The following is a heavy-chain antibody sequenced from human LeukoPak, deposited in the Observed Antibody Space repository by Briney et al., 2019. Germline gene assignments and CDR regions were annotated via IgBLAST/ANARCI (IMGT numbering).Heavy chain of an antibody. J-gene: IGHJ5*02. CDR3: ARGRAAYYDFWSGYDDNWFDP. CDR2: ISSNGGST. Sequence: PGGSLRLSCAASGFTFSSYAMHWVRQAPGKGLEYVSAISSNGGSTYYANSVKGRFTISRDNSKNTLYLQMGSLRAEDMAVYYCARGRAAYYDFWSGYDDNWFDPWGQGTLVTVSS. D-gene: IGHD3-3*01. V-gene: IGHV3-64*01. CDR1: GFTFSSYA.